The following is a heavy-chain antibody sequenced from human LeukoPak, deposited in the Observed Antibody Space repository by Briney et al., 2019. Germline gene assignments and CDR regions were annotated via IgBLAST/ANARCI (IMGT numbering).Heavy chain of an antibody. CDR3: ARGARGSGSYYNVAGPNWFDP. D-gene: IGHD3-10*01. J-gene: IGHJ5*02. CDR2: INHSGST. CDR1: GGSFSGYY. Sequence: SETLSLTCAVYGGSFSGYYWSWIRQPPGKGLEWIGEINHSGSTNCNPSLKSRVTISVDTSKNQFTLKLSSVTAADTAVYYCARGARGSGSYYNVAGPNWFDPWGQGTLVTVSS. V-gene: IGHV4-34*01.